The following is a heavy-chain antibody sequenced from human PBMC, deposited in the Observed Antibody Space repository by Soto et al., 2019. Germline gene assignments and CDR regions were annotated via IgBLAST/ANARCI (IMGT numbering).Heavy chain of an antibody. J-gene: IGHJ4*02. Sequence: QGHLVQSGAEVKKPGASVKVSCKGSGYDFTTYGITWVRQAPGQGLEWMAWLSAHNGNTDYAQKLQGRVTVTRETSTSTAYMELRSLRSDDTAMYYCARGRYGDYWGQGALVTVSS. CDR1: GYDFTTYG. CDR2: LSAHNGNT. D-gene: IGHD1-1*01. CDR3: ARGRYGDY. V-gene: IGHV1-18*01.